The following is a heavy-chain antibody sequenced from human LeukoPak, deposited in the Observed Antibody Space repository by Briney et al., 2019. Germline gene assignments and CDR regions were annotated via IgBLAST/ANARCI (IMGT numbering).Heavy chain of an antibody. CDR3: ARGNAYYDSSGYYGTNWFDP. CDR1: GGSISSYY. V-gene: IGHV4-59*12. J-gene: IGHJ5*02. Sequence: PSETLSLTCTVSGGSISSYYWSWIRQPPGKGLEWIGYIYYSGSTNYNPSLKSRVTISVDTSKNQFSLKLSSVTAADTAVYYCARGNAYYDSSGYYGTNWFDPWGQGTLVTVSS. CDR2: IYYSGST. D-gene: IGHD3-22*01.